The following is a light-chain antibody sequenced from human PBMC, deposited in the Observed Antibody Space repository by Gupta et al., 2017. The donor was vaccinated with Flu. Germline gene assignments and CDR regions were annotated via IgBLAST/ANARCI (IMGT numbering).Light chain of an antibody. CDR1: GSDVGTYNR. CDR2: EVS. CDR3: SSYTTSYTFV. Sequence: QPALPPPPSVPGPPGQPVTIACTGTGSDVGTYNRVSWYRQPPGTAPKLIIYEVSKRPSGVPDRFSGSKSGNTASLTISGLQGEDEADYYCSSYTTSYTFVFGTGTKVTVL. J-gene: IGLJ1*01. V-gene: IGLV2-18*02.